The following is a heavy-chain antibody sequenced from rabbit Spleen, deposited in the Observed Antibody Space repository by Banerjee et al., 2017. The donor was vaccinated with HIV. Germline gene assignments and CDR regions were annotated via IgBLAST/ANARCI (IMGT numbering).Heavy chain of an antibody. J-gene: IGHJ4*01. D-gene: IGHD1-1*01. CDR2: INTGSGKT. CDR1: GFDFSNFG. Sequence: QEQLKESGGGLVTPGGSLTLTCKASGFDFSNFGVNWVRQAPGKGLEWIGYINTGSGKTYYASWAKGRFTISKTSSTTVTLQMTSLTAADTATYFCARDYGSSDYYPFTLWGPGTLVTVS. V-gene: IGHV1S45*01. CDR3: ARDYGSSDYYPFTL.